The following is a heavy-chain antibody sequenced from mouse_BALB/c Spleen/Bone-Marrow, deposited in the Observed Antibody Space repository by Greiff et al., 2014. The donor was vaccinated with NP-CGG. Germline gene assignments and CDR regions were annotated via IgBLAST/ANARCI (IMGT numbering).Heavy chain of an antibody. CDR3: APYYYGSSQFAY. D-gene: IGHD1-1*01. J-gene: IGHJ3*01. V-gene: IGHV14-3*02. CDR2: IDPANGNT. Sequence: VQLQQSGAELVKPGASVKLSCTASGFNIKDTYMHWVKQRPEQGLEWIGRIDPANGNTKYDPKFQGKATITADTSSNTAYLQPSSLTSEDTALYYCAPYYYGSSQFAYLGQGTLVTVSA. CDR1: GFNIKDTY.